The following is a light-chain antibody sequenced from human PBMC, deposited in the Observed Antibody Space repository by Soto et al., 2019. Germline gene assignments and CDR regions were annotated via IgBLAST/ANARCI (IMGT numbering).Light chain of an antibody. CDR1: QSVSSSY. J-gene: IGKJ2*01. V-gene: IGKV3-20*01. CDR3: QQYGSSPYT. CDR2: GAS. Sequence: EIVLTQSPGTLSLSPGERATLSCRASQSVSSSYLAWYQQKPGQAPRLLIDGASSRATGIPDRFSGSGSGTYFTLTLSRLEPEDFAVYYCQQYGSSPYTFGQGNKLQIK.